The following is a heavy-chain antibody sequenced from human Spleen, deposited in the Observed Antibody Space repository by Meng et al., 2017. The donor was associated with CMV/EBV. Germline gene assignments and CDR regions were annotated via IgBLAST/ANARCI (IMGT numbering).Heavy chain of an antibody. V-gene: IGHV4-4*02. CDR3: ASIIVVVVAAVEWFDP. CDR2: IYHSGST. CDR1: GGSISSSNW. D-gene: IGHD2-15*01. Sequence: SGGSISSSNWWSWVRQPPGKGLEWIGEIYHSGSTNYNPSLKSRVTISVDKSKNQFSLKLSSVTAADTAVYYCASIIVVVVAAVEWFDPWGQGTLVTVSS. J-gene: IGHJ5*02.